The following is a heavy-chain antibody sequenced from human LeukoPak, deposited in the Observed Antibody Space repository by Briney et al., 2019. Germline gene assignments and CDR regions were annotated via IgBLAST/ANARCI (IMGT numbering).Heavy chain of an antibody. Sequence: GASVKVSCKASGYTFTSYGISWVRQAPGQGLEWMGWISAYNGNTNYAQKLQGRVTMTIDTSTSTAYMELRSLRSDDTAVYYCARDLHCGGDCPVDYWGQGTLVTVSS. CDR2: ISAYNGNT. V-gene: IGHV1-18*01. CDR1: GYTFTSYG. D-gene: IGHD2-21*01. J-gene: IGHJ4*02. CDR3: ARDLHCGGDCPVDY.